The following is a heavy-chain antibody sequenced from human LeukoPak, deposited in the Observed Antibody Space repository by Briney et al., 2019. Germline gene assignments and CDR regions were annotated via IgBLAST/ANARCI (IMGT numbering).Heavy chain of an antibody. V-gene: IGHV4-34*01. CDR2: INHSGST. CDR1: GGSFSGYY. J-gene: IGHJ4*01. Sequence: SETLSLTCAVYGGSFSGYYWSWIRQPPGKGLEWIGEINHSGSTNYNPSLKSRVTISLDTSKNQFSLNLSSVTAADTAVYYCARMLMALAGPFDSWGQGALVIVSS. CDR3: ARMLMALAGPFDS. D-gene: IGHD6-19*01.